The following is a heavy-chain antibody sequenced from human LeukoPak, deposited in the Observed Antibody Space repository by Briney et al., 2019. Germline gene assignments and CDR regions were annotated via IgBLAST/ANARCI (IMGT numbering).Heavy chain of an antibody. CDR2: IYPGDSDT. V-gene: IGHV5-51*01. D-gene: IGHD4-23*01. CDR1: GYSFTTYW. Sequence: HGESLKTSCKRSGYSFTTYWIGWVRQLPGKGQKWMGIIYPGDSDTRYSPSFQGQVTISAGKSISTAYLQWSSLKASDTAMYYCASATTVVTREAFDIWGQGTMVTVSS. J-gene: IGHJ3*02. CDR3: ASATTVVTREAFDI.